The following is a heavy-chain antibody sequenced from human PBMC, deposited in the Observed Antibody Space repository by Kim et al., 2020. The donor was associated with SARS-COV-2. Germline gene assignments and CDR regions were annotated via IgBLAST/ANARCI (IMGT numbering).Heavy chain of an antibody. J-gene: IGHJ3*02. Sequence: NYAQKFQGRVTITADESTSTAYMELSSLRSEDTAVYYCARGDAISGAFDIWGQGTMVTVSS. D-gene: IGHD2-21*01. CDR3: ARGDAISGAFDI. V-gene: IGHV1-69*01.